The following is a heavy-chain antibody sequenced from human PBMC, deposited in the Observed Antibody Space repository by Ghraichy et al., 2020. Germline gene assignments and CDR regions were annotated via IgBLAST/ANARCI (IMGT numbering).Heavy chain of an antibody. J-gene: IGHJ6*03. Sequence: GGSLRLSCAASGFTFSSYAMSWVRQAPGKGLEWVSAISGSGGSTYYADSVKGRFTISRDNSKNTLYLQMNSLRAEDTAVYYCARAAAGNFPNLGRYYYYYMDVWGKGTTVTVSS. V-gene: IGHV3-23*01. CDR1: GFTFSSYA. CDR3: ARAAAGNFPNLGRYYYYYMDV. D-gene: IGHD6-13*01. CDR2: ISGSGGST.